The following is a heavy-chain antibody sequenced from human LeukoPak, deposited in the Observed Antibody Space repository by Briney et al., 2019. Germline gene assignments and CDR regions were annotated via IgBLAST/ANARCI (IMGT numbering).Heavy chain of an antibody. CDR3: AREAVVTRQGFDY. CDR2: IISIFGTA. CDR1: GGTFSSYA. J-gene: IGHJ4*02. V-gene: IGHV1-69*13. Sequence: ASVKVSCKASGGTFSSYAISWVRQAPGQGLEWMGGIISIFGTANYAQKFQGRVTITADESTSTAYMELSSLRSEDTAVYYCAREAVVTRQGFDYWGQGTLVTVSS. D-gene: IGHD4-23*01.